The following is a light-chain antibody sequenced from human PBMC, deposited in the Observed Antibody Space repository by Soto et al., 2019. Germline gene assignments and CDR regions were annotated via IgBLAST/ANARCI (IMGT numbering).Light chain of an antibody. CDR1: QGISSA. CDR2: DAS. J-gene: IGKJ1*01. Sequence: AIQLTQSPSSLSASVGDRVTITCRASQGISSALAWYQQKPGKAPKLLIYDASSLEGGVPSRFSGSRSGTDFTLPVSSLQPKDFATYYCQQSSSYPLTFGQGTKVEIK. CDR3: QQSSSYPLT. V-gene: IGKV1-13*02.